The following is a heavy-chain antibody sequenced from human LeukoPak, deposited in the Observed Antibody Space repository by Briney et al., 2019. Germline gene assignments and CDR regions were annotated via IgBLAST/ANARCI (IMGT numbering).Heavy chain of an antibody. CDR3: ARTDPCSGGRCYSIPYYYYGMDV. CDR1: GASISSGGYY. D-gene: IGHD2-15*01. Sequence: PSQTLSLTCTVSGASISSGGYYWSWIRQHPGKGLEWIGYIYYSGSTNYNPSLKSRVTISVDTSKNQFSLKLSSVTAADTAVYYCARTDPCSGGRCYSIPYYYYGMDVWGQGTTVTLSS. CDR2: IYYSGST. J-gene: IGHJ6*02. V-gene: IGHV4-31*03.